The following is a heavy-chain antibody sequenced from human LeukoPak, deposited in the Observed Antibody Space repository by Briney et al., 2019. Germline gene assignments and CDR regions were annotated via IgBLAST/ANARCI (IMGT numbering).Heavy chain of an antibody. V-gene: IGHV4-34*01. Sequence: KPSETLSLTCAVYGGSFSGYYWSWIRQPPGKGLEWIGEINHSGSTNYNPSLKSRVTISVDTSKNQFSLKLSSVTAADTAVYYCARGDSGGSYYYYYMDVWGKGTTVTVSS. CDR3: ARGDSGGSYYYYYMDV. D-gene: IGHD2-15*01. CDR2: INHSGST. CDR1: GGSFSGYY. J-gene: IGHJ6*03.